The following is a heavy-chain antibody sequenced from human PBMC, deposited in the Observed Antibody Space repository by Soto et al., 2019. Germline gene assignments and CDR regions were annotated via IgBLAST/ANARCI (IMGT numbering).Heavy chain of an antibody. CDR1: GGSFSGYS. J-gene: IGHJ4*02. CDR2: SNHSGST. V-gene: IGHV4-34*01. CDR3: TRGGRAYSFGYIDY. Sequence: QVQLQQWGAGLLKPSETLSLNCAVYGGSFSGYSWSWIRQPPGKGLEWIAESNHSGSTNLNPALKSRVTISVDTYKNQFSLKLSSVTAADTAVYYCTRGGRAYSFGYIDYWGQGTLVTVSS. D-gene: IGHD5-18*01.